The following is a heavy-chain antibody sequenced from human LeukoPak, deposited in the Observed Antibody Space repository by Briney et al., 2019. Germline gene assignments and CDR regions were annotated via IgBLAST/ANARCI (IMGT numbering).Heavy chain of an antibody. J-gene: IGHJ3*01. V-gene: IGHV1-24*01. CDR1: GYTLSELS. D-gene: IGHD1-14*01. CDR2: FDPADREA. Sequence: ASVKVSCKVSGYTLSELSIHWVRQPPGKGPEWMGGFDPADREAIYAQKFQGRVAMTEDTLTDTSYMELSGLRSEDTAMYYCVIYKFVIDGYDVWGQGTIVTV. CDR3: VIYKFVIDGYDV.